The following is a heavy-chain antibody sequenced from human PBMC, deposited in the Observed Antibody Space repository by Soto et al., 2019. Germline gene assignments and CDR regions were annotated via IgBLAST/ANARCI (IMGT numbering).Heavy chain of an antibody. CDR3: ARCHLYYYDSSGYYYDDAFDI. D-gene: IGHD3-22*01. CDR1: GFTFSSYS. V-gene: IGHV3-21*01. J-gene: IGHJ3*02. Sequence: GGSLRLSCAASGFTFSSYSMNWVRQAPGKGLEWVSSISSSSSYIYYADSVKGRFTISRDNAKNSLYLQMNSLRAEDTAVYYCARCHLYYYDSSGYYYDDAFDIWGQGTMVTVSS. CDR2: ISSSSSYI.